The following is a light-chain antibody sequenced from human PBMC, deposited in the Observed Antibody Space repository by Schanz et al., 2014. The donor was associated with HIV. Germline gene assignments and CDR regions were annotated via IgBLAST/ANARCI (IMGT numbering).Light chain of an antibody. CDR2: DVS. CDR1: SNDIGSYNY. V-gene: IGLV2-14*01. Sequence: QSALTQPPSASGSPGQSVTISCIGTSNDIGSYNYVSWYQQHPGKAPKLMIYDVSNRPSGVSSRFSGSKSGNTASLTISGLQADDEADYYCNSFTTSNTCVFGGGTKLTVL. CDR3: NSFTTSNTCV. J-gene: IGLJ3*02.